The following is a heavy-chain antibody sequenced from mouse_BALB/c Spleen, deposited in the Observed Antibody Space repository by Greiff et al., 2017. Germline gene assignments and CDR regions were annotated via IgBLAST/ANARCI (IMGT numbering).Heavy chain of an antibody. CDR2: IYPGGGYT. Sequence: VQLQQSGAELVRPGTSVKISCKASGYTFTNYWLGWVKQRPGHGLEWIGDIYPGGGYTNYNEKFKGKATLTADTSSSTAYMQLSSLTSEDSAVYFCARDYYGSSPDYWGQGTTLTVSS. D-gene: IGHD1-1*01. CDR3: ARDYYGSSPDY. CDR1: GYTFTNYW. J-gene: IGHJ2*01. V-gene: IGHV1-63*02.